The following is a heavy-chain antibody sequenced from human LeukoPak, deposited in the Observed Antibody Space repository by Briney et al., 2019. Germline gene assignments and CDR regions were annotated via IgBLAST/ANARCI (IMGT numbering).Heavy chain of an antibody. CDR1: GGSISSYY. V-gene: IGHV4-4*07. Sequence: SETLSLTCTVSGGSISSYYWSWIRRPAGKGLEWIGRIYTSGSTNYNPSLKSRVTMSVDTSKNQFSLKLSSVTAADTAVYYCAGDRGYSGYWYFDLWGRGTLVTVSS. J-gene: IGHJ2*01. D-gene: IGHD5-12*01. CDR3: AGDRGYSGYWYFDL. CDR2: IYTSGST.